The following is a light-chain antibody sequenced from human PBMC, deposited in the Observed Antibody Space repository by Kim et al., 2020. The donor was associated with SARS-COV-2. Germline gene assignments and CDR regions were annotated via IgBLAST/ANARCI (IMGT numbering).Light chain of an antibody. CDR1: HGISNY. J-gene: IGKJ1*01. Sequence: DIQMTQSPSSLSAPVGDRVTITCRASHGISNYLAWYQQKPGKVPKLLIYAASTLQSGVPSRFSGSGSGTDFTLTISSLQPEDVATYYCQKYDSAPWTFGQGTKVDIK. CDR3: QKYDSAPWT. CDR2: AAS. V-gene: IGKV1-27*01.